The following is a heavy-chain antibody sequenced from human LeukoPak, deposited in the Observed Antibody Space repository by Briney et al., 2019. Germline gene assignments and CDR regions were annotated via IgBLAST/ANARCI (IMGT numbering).Heavy chain of an antibody. J-gene: IGHJ4*02. V-gene: IGHV4-30-2*01. D-gene: IGHD2-15*01. Sequence: PSETLSLTCAVSGGSISSGGYSWSWIRQPPGKGLEWIGYIYHSGSTYYNPSLKSRVTISVDRSKNQFSLKLSSVTAADTAVYYCATTRGYCSGGSCFYFDYWGQGTLVTVSS. CDR2: IYHSGST. CDR3: ATTRGYCSGGSCFYFDY. CDR1: GGSISSGGYS.